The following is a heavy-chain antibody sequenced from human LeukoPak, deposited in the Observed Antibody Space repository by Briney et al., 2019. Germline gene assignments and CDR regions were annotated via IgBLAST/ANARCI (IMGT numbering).Heavy chain of an antibody. J-gene: IGHJ6*03. CDR2: IIPIFGTA. Sequence: ASVKVSCKASGGTFSSYAISWVRQAPGQGLEWMGGIIPIFGTANYAQKFQGRVTITADEPTSTAYMELSSLRSEDTAVYYCARGQQVVGYYYYYMDVWGKGTTVTISS. V-gene: IGHV1-69*13. CDR3: ARGQQVVGYYYYYMDV. D-gene: IGHD6-13*01. CDR1: GGTFSSYA.